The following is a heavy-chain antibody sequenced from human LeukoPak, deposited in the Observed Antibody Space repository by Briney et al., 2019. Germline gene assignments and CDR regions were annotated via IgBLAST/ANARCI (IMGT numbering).Heavy chain of an antibody. CDR3: AGSYY. J-gene: IGHJ4*02. Sequence: PSETLSLTCTVSGGSISSYYWSWLRQPPGKGLEWVGYIYYSGSTNYNPSLKSRVTISVDTSKNQFSLKLSSVTAADTAVYYCAGSYYWGQGTLVTVSS. V-gene: IGHV4-59*01. D-gene: IGHD1-26*01. CDR2: IYYSGST. CDR1: GGSISSYY.